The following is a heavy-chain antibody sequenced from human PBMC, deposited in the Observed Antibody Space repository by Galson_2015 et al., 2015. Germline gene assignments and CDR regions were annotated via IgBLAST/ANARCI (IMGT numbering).Heavy chain of an antibody. J-gene: IGHJ4*02. D-gene: IGHD6-13*01. Sequence: SLRLSCAASGFTFNTYAMSWVRQAPGKGLEWVSAITGSGGSTYYADSVKGRFTMSRDNSKNTLYLQMNSLRAEDTAVYYCAKIRSRSWGELLEYYFDYWGQGTLVTVSS. CDR2: ITGSGGST. CDR3: AKIRSRSWGELLEYYFDY. V-gene: IGHV3-23*01. CDR1: GFTFNTYA.